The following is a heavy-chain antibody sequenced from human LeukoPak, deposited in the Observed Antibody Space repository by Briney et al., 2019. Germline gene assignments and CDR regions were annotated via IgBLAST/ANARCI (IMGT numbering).Heavy chain of an antibody. CDR2: ITDSDGST. CDR3: AKPVDSGQWLVLDS. D-gene: IGHD6-19*01. CDR1: GFTFSSYA. V-gene: IGHV3-23*01. J-gene: IGHJ4*02. Sequence: PGGSLRLSCAASGFTFSSYAMSWVRQAPGKGLEWVSVITDSDGSTYYADSVKGRFTMSRDNSKNTLYLQMIILRAEDTALYYCAKPVDSGQWLVLDSWGQGTLVTVSS.